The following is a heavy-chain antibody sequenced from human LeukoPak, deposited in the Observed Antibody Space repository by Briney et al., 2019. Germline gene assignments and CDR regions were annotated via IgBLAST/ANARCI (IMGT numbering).Heavy chain of an antibody. Sequence: GGSLRLSCAASGFTFSSYGMHWVRQAPGRGLGWVAFIRYDGSNKYYADSVKGRVTISRDNSKRTLYLQMNGLRAEDTAVYYCARGADYGETFDYWGQGTLVTVSS. CDR2: IRYDGSNK. CDR3: ARGADYGETFDY. J-gene: IGHJ4*02. V-gene: IGHV3-30*02. CDR1: GFTFSSYG. D-gene: IGHD4-17*01.